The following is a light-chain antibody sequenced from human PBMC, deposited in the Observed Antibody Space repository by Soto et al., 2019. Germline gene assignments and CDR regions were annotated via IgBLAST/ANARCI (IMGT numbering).Light chain of an antibody. CDR2: RNN. V-gene: IGLV1-47*01. CDR1: SSNIGSNY. J-gene: IGLJ3*02. CDR3: AAWDDSLSGRGV. Sequence: QSVLTQPPSASGTPGQRVTISCSGSSSNIGSNYVYWYQQLPGTAPKLLIYRNNQRPSGVPDRFSGSKSGNSASLAISGLRSEDEADYYCAAWDDSLSGRGVFGGGTQLTVL.